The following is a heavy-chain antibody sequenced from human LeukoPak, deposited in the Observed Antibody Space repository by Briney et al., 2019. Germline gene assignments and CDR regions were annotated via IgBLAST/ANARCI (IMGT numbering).Heavy chain of an antibody. CDR3: ARDPYYDESSGLGDY. V-gene: IGHV3-48*02. Sequence: TGGSLRLSCAASGFTFNNYRMNWVRQAPGKGLEWVSHISRSSGVIYYADSVKGRFTISRDNAKNSLYLQMNSLRDEDTAVYYCARDPYYDESSGLGDYWGQGTLVTVSS. CDR2: ISRSSGVI. J-gene: IGHJ4*02. D-gene: IGHD3-22*01. CDR1: GFTFNNYR.